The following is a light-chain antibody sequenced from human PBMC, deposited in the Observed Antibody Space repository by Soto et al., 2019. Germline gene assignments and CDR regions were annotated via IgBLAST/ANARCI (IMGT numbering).Light chain of an antibody. J-gene: IGKJ3*01. CDR2: WAS. V-gene: IGKV4-1*01. CDR1: QSGLYSSNNKRY. Sequence: DIVMTQSPDYLAVSLGERATINCKSSQSGLYSSNNKRYVGWYQQKPGQPPKLLIYWASTRESGVPDRFSGSGSGTDFTLTINSLQAEDVAVYYCQQYYTTPFTFGPGTRVEIK. CDR3: QQYYTTPFT.